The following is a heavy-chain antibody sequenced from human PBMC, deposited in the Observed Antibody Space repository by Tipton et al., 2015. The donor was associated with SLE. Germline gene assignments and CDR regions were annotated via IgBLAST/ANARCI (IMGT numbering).Heavy chain of an antibody. V-gene: IGHV3-33*08. CDR1: GFSFRSYW. CDR3: ANRLGDRGTIDC. J-gene: IGHJ4*02. D-gene: IGHD3-10*01. Sequence: RSLRLSCVVSGFSFRSYWMSWVRQAPGKGLEWVAVIWYDGSNKYYADSVKGRFTISRDNSKNTLYLQMNSLRAEDTAVYYCANRLGDRGTIDCWGQGTLVTVSS. CDR2: IWYDGSNK.